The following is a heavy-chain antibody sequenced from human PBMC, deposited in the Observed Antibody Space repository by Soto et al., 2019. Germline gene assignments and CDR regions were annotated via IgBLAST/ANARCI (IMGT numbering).Heavy chain of an antibody. V-gene: IGHV5-51*01. Sequence: ESLKISCKGSGYSFTSYWIGWVRQMPGKGLEWMGIIYPGDSDTRYSPSFQGQVTISADKSISTAYLQWSSLKASDTAMYYCARSAGSYWPYYYYGMDVWGQGTTVTVSS. CDR1: GYSFTSYW. D-gene: IGHD1-26*01. J-gene: IGHJ6*02. CDR2: IYPGDSDT. CDR3: ARSAGSYWPYYYYGMDV.